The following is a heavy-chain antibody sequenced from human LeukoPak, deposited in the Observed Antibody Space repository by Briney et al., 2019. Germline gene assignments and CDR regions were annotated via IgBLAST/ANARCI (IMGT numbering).Heavy chain of an antibody. CDR1: GGSISSYY. CDR2: IYYSGST. V-gene: IGHV4-59*08. J-gene: IGHJ4*02. CDR3: ARAYSNWGSLYFDY. D-gene: IGHD7-27*01. Sequence: SETLSLTCTVSGGSISSYYWSWIRQLPGKGLEWIGYIYYSGSTNYNPSLKSRVTISVDTSKNQFSLKLSSVTAADTAVYYCARAYSNWGSLYFDYWGQGTLVTVSS.